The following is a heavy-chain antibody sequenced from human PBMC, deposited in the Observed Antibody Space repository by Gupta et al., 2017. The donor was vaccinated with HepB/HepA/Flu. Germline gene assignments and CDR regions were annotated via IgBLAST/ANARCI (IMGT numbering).Heavy chain of an antibody. Sequence: QVQLVQSGAEVKKPGASVKVSCKASGYTFTGYYMHWVRQAPGQGLEWMGWINPNSGGTNYAQKWQGWVTMTRDTYISTADMELSRLRSEETAVYYCAREEGNRGHYYYGMDVGGQGTTVTVSS. D-gene: IGHD1-14*01. J-gene: IGHJ6*02. CDR1: GYTFTGYY. CDR2: INPNSGGT. V-gene: IGHV1-2*04. CDR3: AREEGNRGHYYYGMDV.